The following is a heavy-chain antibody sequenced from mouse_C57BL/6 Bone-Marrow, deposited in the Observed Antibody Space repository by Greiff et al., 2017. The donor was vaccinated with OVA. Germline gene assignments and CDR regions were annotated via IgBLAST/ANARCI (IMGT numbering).Heavy chain of an antibody. J-gene: IGHJ2*01. V-gene: IGHV1-82*01. CDR2: IYPGDGDT. CDR1: GYAFSSSW. CDR3: ANGDGY. Sequence: VQLQQSGPELVKPGASVKISCKASGYAFSSSWMNWVKQRPGKGLEWIGRIYPGDGDTTYNGKFKGKATLTADKSSSTAYMQLSSLTSEDSAVYFCANGDGYWGQGTTLTVSS. D-gene: IGHD1-2*01.